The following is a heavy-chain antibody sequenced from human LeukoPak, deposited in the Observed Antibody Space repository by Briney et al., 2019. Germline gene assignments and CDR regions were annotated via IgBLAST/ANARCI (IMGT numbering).Heavy chain of an antibody. D-gene: IGHD3-22*01. CDR3: ARDFHYDRGGSGYALDI. J-gene: IGHJ3*02. V-gene: IGHV3-7*01. Sequence: GRSLRLSCAASGFTFTDFWMRWVRQAPVKGLGWVDIIGEDGREKYYEDSLKGRVTISRDNARKSLYLEMNSLRAEDTAVYYCARDFHYDRGGSGYALDIWGRGTMVTVSS. CDR2: IGEDGREK. CDR1: GFTFTDFW.